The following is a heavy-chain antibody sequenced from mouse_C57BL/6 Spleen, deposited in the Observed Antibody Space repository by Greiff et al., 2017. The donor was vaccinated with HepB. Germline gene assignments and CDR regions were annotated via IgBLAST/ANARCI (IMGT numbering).Heavy chain of an antibody. CDR2: INPSTGGT. J-gene: IGHJ4*01. V-gene: IGHV1-42*01. Sequence: EVQLQESGPELVKPGASVKISCKASGYSFTGYYMNWVKQSPEKSLEWIGEINPSTGGTTYNQKFKAKATLTVDKSSSTAYMQLKSLTSEDSAVYYCARTRGHYGRENLMDYWGQGTSVTVSS. CDR3: ARTRGHYGRENLMDY. D-gene: IGHD1-1*01. CDR1: GYSFTGYY.